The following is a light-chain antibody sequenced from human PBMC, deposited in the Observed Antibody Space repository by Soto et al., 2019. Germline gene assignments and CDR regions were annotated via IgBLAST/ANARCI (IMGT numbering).Light chain of an antibody. J-gene: IGKJ3*01. V-gene: IGKV3-20*01. CDR3: QQYGSSPPELT. CDR1: QSISSNY. Sequence: EIVLTQSPGTLSLSAGESATLSCRASQSISSNYLAWYQQKPGQAPRLLIFGASYRATGIPDRFSGSGSGTDFTLTISRLEPEDVEVYYFQQYGSSPPELTFGPGTKVDIK. CDR2: GAS.